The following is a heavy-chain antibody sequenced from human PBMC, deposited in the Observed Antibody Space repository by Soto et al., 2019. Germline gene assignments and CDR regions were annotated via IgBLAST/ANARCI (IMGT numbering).Heavy chain of an antibody. CDR3: ARDQGIDDSSSYIVFDY. CDR2: INPSGGET. J-gene: IGHJ4*02. V-gene: IGHV1-46*01. D-gene: IGHD3-22*01. CDR1: GYTLTELS. Sequence: GASVKVSCKVSGYTLTELSMHWVRQAPGKGLEWMGVINPSGGETSYAQKFQGRVTMTRDTSTSTVYMELSSLRSEDTAVYYCARDQGIDDSSSYIVFDYWGQGTLVTVSS.